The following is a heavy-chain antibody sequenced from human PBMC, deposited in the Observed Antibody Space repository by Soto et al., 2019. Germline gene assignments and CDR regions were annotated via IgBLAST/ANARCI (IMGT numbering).Heavy chain of an antibody. V-gene: IGHV1-18*01. D-gene: IGHD3-9*01. CDR2: ISAYNDNM. CDR3: SRFDWLSAWFDP. J-gene: IGHJ5*02. Sequence: QAQLVQSGAEVKKPGASVKVSCTKSGYTFTHYAVSWVRQAPGQGLEWVGWISAYNDNMRYAQKFQGRVTMTTDTSMSTVYMELRRLRSYDTAVYYCSRFDWLSAWFDPRGQGTPITVSS. CDR1: GYTFTHYA.